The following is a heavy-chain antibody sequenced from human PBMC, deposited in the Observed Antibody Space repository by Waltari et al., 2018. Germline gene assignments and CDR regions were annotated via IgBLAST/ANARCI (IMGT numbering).Heavy chain of an antibody. Sequence: EVQLLESGGGLVQPGGSLRLSCAASGFTFSSYAMSWVRKAPGKGLEGVSAISGSVGSTSYAASVKCRFTISRDNSKNTLYLQINSLRAEDTAVYYCATLSAGPPGYWGQGTLVTVSS. CDR3: ATLSAGPPGY. V-gene: IGHV3-23*01. J-gene: IGHJ4*02. CDR2: ISGSVGST. CDR1: GFTFSSYA.